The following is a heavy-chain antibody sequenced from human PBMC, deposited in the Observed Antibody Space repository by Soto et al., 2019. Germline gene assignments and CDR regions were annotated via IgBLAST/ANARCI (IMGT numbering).Heavy chain of an antibody. CDR2: ISAYNGNT. CDR3: ASERIAVADQYYYYGMDV. Sequence: GASVKVSCKASGYTFTSYGISWVRQAPGQGLEWMGWISAYNGNTNYAQKLQGRVTMTTDTSTSTAYMELRSLRSDDTAVYYCASERIAVADQYYYYGMDVWGKGTTVTVSS. D-gene: IGHD6-19*01. V-gene: IGHV1-18*01. CDR1: GYTFTSYG. J-gene: IGHJ6*04.